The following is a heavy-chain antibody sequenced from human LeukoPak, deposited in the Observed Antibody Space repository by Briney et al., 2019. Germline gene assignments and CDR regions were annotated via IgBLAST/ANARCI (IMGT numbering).Heavy chain of an antibody. V-gene: IGHV3-7*01. CDR2: IKQDGSEK. CDR1: QFTFSDYW. D-gene: IGHD5-12*01. CDR3: AKGKGYDD. J-gene: IGHJ4*02. Sequence: GGSLRLSCAASQFTFSDYWMRWVRQAPGKGLEWVANIKQDGSEKYYVDSVKGRFTISRDNAKNSLYLQMNSLRVEDTAVYYCAKGKGYDDWGQGTLVTVSS.